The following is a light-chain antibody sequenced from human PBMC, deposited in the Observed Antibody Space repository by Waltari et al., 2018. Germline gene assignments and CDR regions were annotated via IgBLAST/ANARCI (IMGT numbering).Light chain of an antibody. V-gene: IGLV3-25*03. Sequence: SYDLTQPPSVSVSPGQTARITCSGNTLPKQFAYWYQQKPGPAPVLMIYKDSERPSGIPERFAGSSSGTTVMLTISGVQAEDEADDYCQSADNSGTPVVFGGGTKLTVL. CDR2: KDS. CDR1: TLPKQF. J-gene: IGLJ2*01. CDR3: QSADNSGTPVV.